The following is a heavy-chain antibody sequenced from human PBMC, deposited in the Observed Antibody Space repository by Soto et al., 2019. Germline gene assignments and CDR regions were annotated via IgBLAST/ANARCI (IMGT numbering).Heavy chain of an antibody. V-gene: IGHV3-21*01. D-gene: IGHD2-15*01. CDR3: ARWPSCSGGSYTIENYYYGMDV. Sequence: GGSLRLSCAASGFTFSSYSMNWVRQAPGKGLEWVSSISSSSSYIYYADSVKGRFTISRDNAKNSLYLQMNSLRAEDTAVYYCARWPSCSGGSYTIENYYYGMDVWGQGTTVTVSS. J-gene: IGHJ6*02. CDR1: GFTFSSYS. CDR2: ISSSSSYI.